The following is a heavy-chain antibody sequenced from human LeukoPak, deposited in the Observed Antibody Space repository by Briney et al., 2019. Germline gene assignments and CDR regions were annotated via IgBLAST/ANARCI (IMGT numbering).Heavy chain of an antibody. CDR1: GGSISSSSYY. J-gene: IGHJ5*02. CDR2: IYYSGST. V-gene: IGHV4-39*01. Sequence: SETLSLTCTVSGGSISSSSYYWGWIRQPPGKGLEWIGSIYYSGSTYYNPSLKSRVTISVDTSKKQFSLKLSSVTAADTAVYYCVAPYDFRFDPWGQGTLVTVSS. D-gene: IGHD3-3*01. CDR3: VAPYDFRFDP.